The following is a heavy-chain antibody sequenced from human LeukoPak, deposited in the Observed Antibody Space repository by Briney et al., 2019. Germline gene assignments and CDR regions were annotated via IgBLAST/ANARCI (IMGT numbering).Heavy chain of an antibody. CDR1: GYTFTSYA. CDR3: ARAQAGIADSIEDY. CDR2: INTNTGNP. J-gene: IGHJ4*02. D-gene: IGHD6-13*01. V-gene: IGHV7-4-1*02. Sequence: GASVKVSCKASGYTFTSYAMNWVRQAPGQGLEWMGWINTNTGNPTYAQGFTGRFVFSLDTSVSTAYLQISGLRAEDTAVYYCARAQAGIADSIEDYWGQGTLVTVSS.